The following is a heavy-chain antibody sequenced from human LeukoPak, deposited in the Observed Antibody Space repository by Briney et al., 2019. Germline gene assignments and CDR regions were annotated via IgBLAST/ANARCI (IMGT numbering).Heavy chain of an antibody. CDR2: VDPEDGET. CDR3: ATRRTYYDFWSGYYDY. D-gene: IGHD3-3*01. J-gene: IGHJ4*02. CDR1: GYTFTDYY. Sequence: GASVKVSCKASGYTFTDYYMHWVQQAPGKGLEWMGRVDPEDGETIYAEKFQGRVTITADTSTDTAYMELSSLRSEDTAVYYCATRRTYYDFWSGYYDYWGQGTLVTVSS. V-gene: IGHV1-69-2*01.